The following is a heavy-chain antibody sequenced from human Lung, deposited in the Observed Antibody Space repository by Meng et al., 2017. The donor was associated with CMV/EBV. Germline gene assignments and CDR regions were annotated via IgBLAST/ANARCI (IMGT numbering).Heavy chain of an antibody. CDR2: ISYDGSNK. CDR1: GFTFSSYA. CDR3: ARGQWHSLDY. V-gene: IGHV3-30-3*01. D-gene: IGHD6-19*01. Sequence: QVQAVESGGGGGQPVWSLRLSCAASGFTFSSYAMHWVRQAPGKGLEWVAVISYDGSNKYYADSVKGRFTISRDNSKNTLYLQMNSLRAEDTAVYYCARGQWHSLDYWGQGTLVTVSS. J-gene: IGHJ4*02.